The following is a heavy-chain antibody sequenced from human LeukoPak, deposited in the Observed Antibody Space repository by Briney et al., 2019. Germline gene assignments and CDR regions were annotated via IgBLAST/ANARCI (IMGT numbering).Heavy chain of an antibody. CDR2: VHLDGRT. Sequence: RTSETLSLTCDVSGGSVTSTNWWTWLRQPPGKGLEWIGEVHLDGRTNYNPSLKSRLVMSADLPENHISLKLTSVTAADTAVYYCAREGGFYRPLDYSGQGTLVTVSS. CDR1: GGSVTSTNW. V-gene: IGHV4-4*02. J-gene: IGHJ4*02. CDR3: AREGGFYRPLDY. D-gene: IGHD6-25*01.